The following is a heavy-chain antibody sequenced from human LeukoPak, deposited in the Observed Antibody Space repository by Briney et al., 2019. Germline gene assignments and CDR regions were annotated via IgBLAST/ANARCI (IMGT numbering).Heavy chain of an antibody. D-gene: IGHD3-22*01. J-gene: IGHJ4*02. CDR1: GYTYTSYG. Sequence: ASVKVSCKASGYTYTSYGISWVRQATGQGLEWMGWISAYNGNTNYAQKLQGRVTMTTDTSTSTAYMELRSLRSDDTAVYYCARSVRSSGYYSEVFFDYWGQGTLVTVSS. V-gene: IGHV1-18*01. CDR3: ARSVRSSGYYSEVFFDY. CDR2: ISAYNGNT.